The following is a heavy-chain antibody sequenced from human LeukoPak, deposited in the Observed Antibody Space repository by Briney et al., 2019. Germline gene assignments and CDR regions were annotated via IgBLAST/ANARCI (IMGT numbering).Heavy chain of an antibody. CDR3: ARAVLGGTIIHHYYYYMDV. CDR2: ISAYTGNT. V-gene: IGHV1-18*01. Sequence: ASVKVSCKASGYTFTNFVISWVRQAPGQGLEWMGWISAYTGNTNYAQKLQGRGTMTTDTSTSTAYIELRSLRSDDTALYYCARAVLGGTIIHHYYYYMDVWGKGTTVTVSS. D-gene: IGHD1-7*01. J-gene: IGHJ6*03. CDR1: GYTFTNFV.